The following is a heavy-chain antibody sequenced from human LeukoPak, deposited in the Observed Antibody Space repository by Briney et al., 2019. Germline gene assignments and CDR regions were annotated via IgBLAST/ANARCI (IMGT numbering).Heavy chain of an antibody. V-gene: IGHV1-69*04. Sequence: SVRVSCKASGGTFSSYTISWVRQAPGQGLEWMGRIIPILGIANYAQKFQGRVTITADKSTSTAYMELSSLRSEDTAVYYCARDNTYYDFWSGYFDAFDIWGQGTMVTVSS. CDR1: GGTFSSYT. D-gene: IGHD3-3*01. CDR3: ARDNTYYDFWSGYFDAFDI. J-gene: IGHJ3*02. CDR2: IIPILGIA.